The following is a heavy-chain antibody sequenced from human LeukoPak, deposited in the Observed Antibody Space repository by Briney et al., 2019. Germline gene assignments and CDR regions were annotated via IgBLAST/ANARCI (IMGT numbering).Heavy chain of an antibody. CDR2: IIGDGTNT. Sequence: GGSLRLSCAASGFTFDDYAMHWVRQAPGKGLEWVSLIIGDGTNTYYADSVKGRFTISRDNSKNSLYLQMNSLGTEDTALYYCAKDGSSGSYSDYWSQGTLVTVSS. CDR3: AKDGSSGSYSDY. D-gene: IGHD1-26*01. J-gene: IGHJ4*02. V-gene: IGHV3-43*02. CDR1: GFTFDDYA.